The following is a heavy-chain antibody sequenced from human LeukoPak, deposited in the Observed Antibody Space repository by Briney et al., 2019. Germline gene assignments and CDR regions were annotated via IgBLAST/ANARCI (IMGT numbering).Heavy chain of an antibody. D-gene: IGHD3-22*01. V-gene: IGHV3-23*01. J-gene: IGHJ4*02. CDR2: ISGSGGST. Sequence: QPGGSLRLSCAASGFTFSTYGMTWVRQAPGKGLEWVSAISGSGGSTYYADSVKGRFTISRDNSKNTLYLQMNSLRAEDTAVYYCAKDASYYYDTSGYDYFDYWGQGTLVTVSS. CDR1: GFTFSTYG. CDR3: AKDASYYYDTSGYDYFDY.